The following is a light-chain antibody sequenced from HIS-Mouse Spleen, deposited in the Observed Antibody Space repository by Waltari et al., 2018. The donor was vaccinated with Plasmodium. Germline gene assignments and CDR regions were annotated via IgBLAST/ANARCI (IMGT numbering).Light chain of an antibody. CDR1: GSDVGGYNY. J-gene: IGLJ1*01. CDR3: CSYAGSYTYV. CDR2: DVS. Sequence: QSALTQPRSVSGSPGQPVTISCTGTGSDVGGYNYVPWYQQHPGKAPKLMIYDVSKRPSGVPDRFSGSKSGNTASLTISGLQAEDEADYYCCSYAGSYTYVFGTGTKVTVL. V-gene: IGLV2-11*01.